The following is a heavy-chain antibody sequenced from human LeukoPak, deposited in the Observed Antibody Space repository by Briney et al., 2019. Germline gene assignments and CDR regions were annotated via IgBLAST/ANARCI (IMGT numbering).Heavy chain of an antibody. CDR3: ARDWRLDWFDP. V-gene: IGHV3-7*01. D-gene: IGHD3-3*01. Sequence: AGGSLRLSCAGSGFTFSSYWMSWARQAPGKGLEWVAIIKQDGSEKYYVDSVKGRFTISRDNAKNSLYLQMNSLRAEDTAVYYCARDWRLDWFDPWGQGTLVTVSS. CDR1: GFTFSSYW. J-gene: IGHJ5*02. CDR2: IKQDGSEK.